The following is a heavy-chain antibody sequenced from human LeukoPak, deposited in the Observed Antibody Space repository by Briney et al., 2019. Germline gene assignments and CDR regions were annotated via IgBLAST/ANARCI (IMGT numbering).Heavy chain of an antibody. D-gene: IGHD2-21*01. CDR3: ARDNVWTGLGWFDS. CDR2: INSDGSST. V-gene: IGHV3-74*01. J-gene: IGHJ5*01. CDR1: GFTFSSYW. Sequence: PGGSLRLSCSASGFTFSSYWMHWVRQAPGKGLVWVSRINSDGSSTSYADSVKGRFTISRDNAKNTLYLQMNSLRADDTAVYYCARDNVWTGLGWFDSWGQGALVTVSS.